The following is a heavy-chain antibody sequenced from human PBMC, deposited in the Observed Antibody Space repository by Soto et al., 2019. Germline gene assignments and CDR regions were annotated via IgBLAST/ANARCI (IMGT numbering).Heavy chain of an antibody. CDR1: GFTFSSYG. Sequence: QVQLVESGGGVVQPGRSLRLSCAASGFTFSSYGMHWVRQAPGKGLEWVAVISYDGSNKYYADSVKGRFTISRDNSKNTLYQKMNSLRAEDTAVYYCAKGIQLWFTAAPDYWGQGALVTVSS. V-gene: IGHV3-30*18. D-gene: IGHD5-18*01. CDR3: AKGIQLWFTAAPDY. J-gene: IGHJ4*02. CDR2: ISYDGSNK.